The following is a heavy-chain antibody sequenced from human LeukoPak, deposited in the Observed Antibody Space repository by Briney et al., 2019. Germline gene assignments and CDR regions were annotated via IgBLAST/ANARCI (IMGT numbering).Heavy chain of an antibody. J-gene: IGHJ4*02. D-gene: IGHD2-2*01. CDR1: GGSFSGYY. CDR2: IYHSGST. V-gene: IGHV4-34*01. CDR3: ARHRGPSYCRSTSCYPLYYFDY. Sequence: PSETLSLTCAVYGGSFSGYYWSWIRQPPGKGLEWIGSIYHSGSTYYNPSLKSRVTISADTSKNHFSLKLSSVTAADTAVYYCARHRGPSYCRSTSCYPLYYFDYWGQGTLVTVSS.